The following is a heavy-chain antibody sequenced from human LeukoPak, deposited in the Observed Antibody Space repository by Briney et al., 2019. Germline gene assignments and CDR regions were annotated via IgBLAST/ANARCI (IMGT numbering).Heavy chain of an antibody. CDR1: GYSISSGYY. D-gene: IGHD1-20*01. V-gene: IGHV4-38-2*02. CDR2: IYYSGST. J-gene: IGHJ3*02. CDR3: ARALRYNWDDAFDI. Sequence: SETLSLTCTVSGYSISSGYYWGWIRQPPGKGLEWIGSIYYSGSTYYNPSLKSRVTISVDTSKNQFSLKLSSVTAADTAVYYCARALRYNWDDAFDIWGQGTMVTVSS.